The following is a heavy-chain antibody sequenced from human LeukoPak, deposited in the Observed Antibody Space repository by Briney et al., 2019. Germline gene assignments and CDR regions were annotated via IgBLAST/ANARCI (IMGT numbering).Heavy chain of an antibody. J-gene: IGHJ4*02. CDR1: GGSIRRYY. Sequence: SETLSLTCTVSGGSIRRYYWSWIRQPPGKGLEWIGYISYSGSTNYNPSLKSRVTTSSDTSKNQFSLNLSSVTAADTAVYYCARFGRGWYYFDSWGQGTLVTVSS. CDR2: ISYSGST. V-gene: IGHV4-59*08. CDR3: ARFGRGWYYFDS. D-gene: IGHD6-19*01.